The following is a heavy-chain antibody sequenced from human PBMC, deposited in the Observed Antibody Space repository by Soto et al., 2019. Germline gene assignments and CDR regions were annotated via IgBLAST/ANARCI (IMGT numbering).Heavy chain of an antibody. V-gene: IGHV2-5*02. Sequence: QITLKESGPTLVKPTQTLTLTCTFSGFSLSTTGVGVGWIRQPPGKALEWLALIYWDGEKRYSPSLKSRLTITKDTSKNQVVLTMTNMDPVDTATYYCAHRPWYAFEPWGQGILVPVSS. CDR2: IYWDGEK. D-gene: IGHD6-13*01. CDR3: AHRPWYAFEP. J-gene: IGHJ5*02. CDR1: GFSLSTTGVG.